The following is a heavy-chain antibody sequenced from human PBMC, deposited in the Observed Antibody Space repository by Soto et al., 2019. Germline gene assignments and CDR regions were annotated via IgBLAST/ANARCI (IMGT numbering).Heavy chain of an antibody. V-gene: IGHV3-11*06. CDR1: GFTFSDYY. CDR2: ISSSSSYT. D-gene: IGHD2-21*02. CDR3: ARRGGNSGALDY. Sequence: GGSLRLSCAASGFTFSDYYMSWIRQAPGKGLEWVSYISSSSSYTNYADSVKGRFTISRDNAKNSLYLQMNSLRAEDTAVYYCARRGGNSGALDYWGQGTLVTVSS. J-gene: IGHJ4*02.